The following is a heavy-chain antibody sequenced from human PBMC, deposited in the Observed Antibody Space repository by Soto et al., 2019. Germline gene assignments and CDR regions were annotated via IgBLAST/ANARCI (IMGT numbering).Heavy chain of an antibody. J-gene: IGHJ6*02. Sequence: EVQLLESGGGLVQRGGSLRLSCAASGFTFSSYAMSWVRQAPGKGLEWVSGISGGGGSTYYANSVRGRCTISRDNSKNALYLQMSSLRAEDTAVYYCARENYYHGLDVWGQGTTGTVSS. CDR2: ISGGGGST. CDR1: GFTFSSYA. CDR3: ARENYYHGLDV. V-gene: IGHV3-23*01.